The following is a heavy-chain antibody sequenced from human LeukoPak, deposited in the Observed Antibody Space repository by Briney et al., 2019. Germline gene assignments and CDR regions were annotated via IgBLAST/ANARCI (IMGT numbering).Heavy chain of an antibody. CDR3: ASGKDSSGWYAFDI. CDR2: MSYDGSAK. Sequence: GGSLRLSCAASGFTFSIYAMNWVRQAPGKGLEWVAVMSYDGSAKYYADSLKGRFTIPRDNSKNTLYLQMNSLRAEDTAVYYCASGKDSSGWYAFDIWGQGTMVTVSS. D-gene: IGHD6-19*01. V-gene: IGHV3-30-3*01. CDR1: GFTFSIYA. J-gene: IGHJ3*02.